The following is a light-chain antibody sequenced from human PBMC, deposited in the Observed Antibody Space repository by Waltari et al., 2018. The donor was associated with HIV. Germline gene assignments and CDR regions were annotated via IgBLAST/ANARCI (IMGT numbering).Light chain of an antibody. V-gene: IGLV1-47*01. CDR2: RNN. J-gene: IGLJ2*01. Sequence: QSVLTQPPSASGTPGQRVTISCSGSSSNIGSKYVYWYQQLPGTAPKLLIYRNNQRPSGVPDRFSGSKSGTSASLAISGLRSDDEADYYCAAWDGSLSAYVLFGGGTKLTVL. CDR1: SSNIGSKY. CDR3: AAWDGSLSAYVL.